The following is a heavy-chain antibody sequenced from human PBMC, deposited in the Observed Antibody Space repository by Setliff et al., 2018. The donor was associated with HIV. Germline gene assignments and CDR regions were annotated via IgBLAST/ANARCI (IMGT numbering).Heavy chain of an antibody. V-gene: IGHV3-48*01. Sequence: GESLKISCAASGFTFSSYSMNWVRQAPGKGLEWVSYISSSSSTIYYADSVKGRFIISRDNAKNSLYLQMNSLRAEDTAVYYCARARSVMYSSGLSDYWGQGTLVTVSS. J-gene: IGHJ4*02. CDR1: GFTFSSYS. D-gene: IGHD6-19*01. CDR3: ARARSVMYSSGLSDY. CDR2: ISSSSSTI.